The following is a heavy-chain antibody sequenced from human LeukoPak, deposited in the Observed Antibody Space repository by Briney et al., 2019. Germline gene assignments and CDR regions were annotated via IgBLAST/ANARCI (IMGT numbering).Heavy chain of an antibody. CDR1: GGSFSGYY. D-gene: IGHD3-3*01. J-gene: IGHJ6*02. Sequence: PSETLSLTCAVYGGSFSGYYWSWIRQPPGKGLEWIGYIYYSGSTNYNPSLKSRVTISVDTSKNQFSLKLSSVTAADTAVYYCARQKGDYDFWSGYWHSTYGMDVWGQGTTVTVSS. CDR2: IYYSGST. V-gene: IGHV4-59*01. CDR3: ARQKGDYDFWSGYWHSTYGMDV.